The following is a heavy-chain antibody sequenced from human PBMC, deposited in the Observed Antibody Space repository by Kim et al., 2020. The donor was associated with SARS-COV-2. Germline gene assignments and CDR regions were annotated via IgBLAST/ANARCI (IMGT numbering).Heavy chain of an antibody. CDR1: GGSVSSGSYY. V-gene: IGHV4-61*01. Sequence: SETLSLTCTVSGGSVSSGSYYWSWSRQPPGQGLEWIGYIYYSGSTNYNPSLKSRVTISVDTSKNQFSLKLSSVTAADTAVYYCARELRGYSGYEYYYYGMDVWGQGTTVTVSS. CDR2: IYYSGST. D-gene: IGHD5-12*01. CDR3: ARELRGYSGYEYYYYGMDV. J-gene: IGHJ6*02.